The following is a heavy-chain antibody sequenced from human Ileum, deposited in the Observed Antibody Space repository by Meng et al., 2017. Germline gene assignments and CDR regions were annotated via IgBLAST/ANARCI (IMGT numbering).Heavy chain of an antibody. V-gene: IGHV3-15*01. Sequence: GGSLRLSCAASGVTFSNAWMQWVRQAPGKGLEWVGRITSNSYSGTADYAAPVKGRFTISRDDSKNTLFLQMSSLRIEDTAVYYCSTDWDGDDGSQGDYWGQGNLVNGAS. J-gene: IGHJ4*02. CDR2: ITSNSYSGTA. CDR3: STDWDGDDGSQGDY. CDR1: GVTFSNAW. D-gene: IGHD1-26*01.